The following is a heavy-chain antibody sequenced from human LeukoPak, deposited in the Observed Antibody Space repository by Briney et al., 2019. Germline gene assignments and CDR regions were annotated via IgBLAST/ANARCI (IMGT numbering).Heavy chain of an antibody. D-gene: IGHD3-10*01. CDR2: IYHSGST. Sequence: PSETLSLTCAVSGGSISSGGYSWSWIRQPPGKGLEWIGYIYHSGSTYYNPSLKSRVTISADRSKNQFSLKLSSVTAADTAVYYCARDPGGWFDPWGQGTLVTVSS. CDR1: GGSISSGGYS. J-gene: IGHJ5*02. V-gene: IGHV4-30-2*01. CDR3: ARDPGGWFDP.